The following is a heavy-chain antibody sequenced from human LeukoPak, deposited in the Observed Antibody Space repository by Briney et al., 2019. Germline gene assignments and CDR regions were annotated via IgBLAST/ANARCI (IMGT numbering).Heavy chain of an antibody. CDR3: GRDESRGNLVTAPDY. V-gene: IGHV3-21*01. J-gene: IGHJ4*02. Sequence: GGSLRLSCAASRFTFSTYSMNWVRQAPGKGLEWVSSISSSSTYIYYADSVKGRFTISRDNAKNSLYLQMNSLRVEDTAVYYCGRDESRGNLVTAPDYWGQGTLVTVSS. CDR1: RFTFSTYS. D-gene: IGHD2-21*02. CDR2: ISSSSTYI.